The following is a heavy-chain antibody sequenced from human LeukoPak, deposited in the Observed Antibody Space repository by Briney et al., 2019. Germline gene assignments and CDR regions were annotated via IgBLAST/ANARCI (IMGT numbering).Heavy chain of an antibody. J-gene: IGHJ4*02. CDR3: AIEGPQGDTAMVYYFDY. CDR1: GFTFSSYW. Sequence: PGGSLRLSCAASGFTFSSYWMHWVRQAPGKGLVWVSRINSDGSSTSYADSVKGRFTISRDNAKNTLYLQMNSLRAEDTAVYYCAIEGPQGDTAMVYYFDYWGQGTLVTVSS. CDR2: INSDGSST. D-gene: IGHD5-18*01. V-gene: IGHV3-74*01.